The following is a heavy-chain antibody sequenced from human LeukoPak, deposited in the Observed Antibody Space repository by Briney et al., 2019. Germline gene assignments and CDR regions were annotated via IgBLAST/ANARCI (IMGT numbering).Heavy chain of an antibody. CDR2: IWFDGSNK. Sequence: GRSLRLSCAASGFTFSSYGMHWVRQAPGKGLEWVAVIWFDGSNKYYADSVKGRFTISRDNSKNTLYLQMNSLSAEDTAVYYCARGKEQQLYAFDIWGQGTMVTVSS. V-gene: IGHV3-33*01. J-gene: IGHJ3*02. CDR1: GFTFSSYG. D-gene: IGHD6-13*01. CDR3: ARGKEQQLYAFDI.